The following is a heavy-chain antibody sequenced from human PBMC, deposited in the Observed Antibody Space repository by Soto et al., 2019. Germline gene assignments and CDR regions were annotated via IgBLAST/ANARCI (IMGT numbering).Heavy chain of an antibody. Sequence: SSVKVSCNASGGTFSSYAISWVLQAPGQGLEWMGGIIPIFGTANYAQKFQGRVTITADESTSTAYMELSSLRSEDTAVYYCASTDYYDSSGYYWEAAFDIWGQGTMVTVSS. CDR3: ASTDYYDSSGYYWEAAFDI. CDR1: GGTFSSYA. J-gene: IGHJ3*02. V-gene: IGHV1-69*13. CDR2: IIPIFGTA. D-gene: IGHD3-22*01.